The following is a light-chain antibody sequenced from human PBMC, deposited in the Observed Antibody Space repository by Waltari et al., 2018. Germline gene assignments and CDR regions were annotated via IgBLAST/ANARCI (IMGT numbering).Light chain of an antibody. J-gene: IGLJ1*01. V-gene: IGLV1-44*01. CDR2: SND. CDR3: AAWDGSLNAYV. CDR1: SSNIGSKT. Sequence: QSVLTQPPSASGTPGQRVTISCSGSSSNIGSKTVNWYQQLPGTAPKLLIYSNDQRPSGFPGRFSGAKSGTSAALAISGLQSEDEADYHCAAWDGSLNAYVFGGGTKVTVL.